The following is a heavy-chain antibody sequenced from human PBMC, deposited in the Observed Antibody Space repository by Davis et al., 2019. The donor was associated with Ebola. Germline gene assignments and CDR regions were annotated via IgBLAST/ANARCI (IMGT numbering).Heavy chain of an antibody. V-gene: IGHV2-5*02. CDR1: GSSLTPSGVT. CDR2: IHWDDDE. D-gene: IGHD3-10*01. Sequence: SGPTLVKPTQTLTLTCSFSGSSLTPSGVTVGWIRPPPGQALEWLASIHWDDDERYTPSLKNRLSITKGANEVVLVMTNMDLADTGTYYCAVQLLWSGEITSWFDPWGQGTVVIVSS. J-gene: IGHJ5*02. CDR3: AVQLLWSGEITSWFDP.